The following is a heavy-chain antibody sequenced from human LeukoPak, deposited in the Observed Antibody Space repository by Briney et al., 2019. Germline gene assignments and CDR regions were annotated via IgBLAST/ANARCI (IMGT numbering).Heavy chain of an antibody. D-gene: IGHD3-10*01. CDR1: GGSISSSNW. V-gene: IGHV4-4*02. CDR2: IYHSGST. J-gene: IGHJ5*02. Sequence: SETLSLTCAVSGGSISSSNWWSWVRQPPGKGLEWIGEIYHSGSTNYNPSLKSRVTISVDKSKNQFSLKLSSVTAADTAVYYCARHPYIWFGELPINNWFDPWGQGTLVTVSS. CDR3: ARHPYIWFGELPINNWFDP.